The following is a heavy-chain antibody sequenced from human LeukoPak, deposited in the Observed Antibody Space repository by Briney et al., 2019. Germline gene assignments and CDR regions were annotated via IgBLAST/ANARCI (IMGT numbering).Heavy chain of an antibody. CDR1: GDSVSSNSAA. Sequence: SQTLSLTCAISGDSVSSNSAAWNWIWQSPSRGLEWLGRTYYRSKWYNDYAVSVKSRITINPDTSKNQISLQLNSVTPEDTAVYYCARAYSSSVGIAEYFQHWGQGTLVTVSS. CDR2: TYYRSKWYN. D-gene: IGHD6-13*01. CDR3: ARAYSSSVGIAEYFQH. V-gene: IGHV6-1*01. J-gene: IGHJ1*01.